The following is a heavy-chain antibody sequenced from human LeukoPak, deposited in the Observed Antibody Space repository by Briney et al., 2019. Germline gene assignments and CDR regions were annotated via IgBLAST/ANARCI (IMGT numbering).Heavy chain of an antibody. D-gene: IGHD3-22*01. CDR3: ARDLYYYDSSGYYDDFDY. CDR2: ISSSSYI. J-gene: IGHJ4*02. V-gene: IGHV3-21*01. Sequence: GGSLRLSCAASGFTFSSYSMNWVRQAPGKGLEWVSSISSSSYIYYADSVKGRFTISRDNAKNSLYLQMNSLRAEDTAVYYCARDLYYYDSSGYYDDFDYWGQGTLVTVSS. CDR1: GFTFSSYS.